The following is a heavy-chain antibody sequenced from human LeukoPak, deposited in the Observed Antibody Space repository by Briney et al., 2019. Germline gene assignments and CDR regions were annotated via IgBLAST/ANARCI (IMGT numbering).Heavy chain of an antibody. CDR3: ARGIAAAGTVWFGWADRYNWFDP. Sequence: SETLSLTCAVSGGSISSGGYSWSWIRQPPGKGLEWIGYIYYSGSTYYNPSLKSRVTISVDTSKNQFSLKLSSVTAADTAVYYCARGIAAAGTVWFGWADRYNWFDPWGQGTLVTVSS. J-gene: IGHJ5*02. CDR2: IYYSGST. D-gene: IGHD6-13*01. CDR1: GGSISSGGYS. V-gene: IGHV4-30-4*07.